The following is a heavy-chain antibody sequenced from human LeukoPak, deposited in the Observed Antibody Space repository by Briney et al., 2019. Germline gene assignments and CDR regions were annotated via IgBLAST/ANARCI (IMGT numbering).Heavy chain of an antibody. CDR2: IKQDGSEK. Sequence: GGSLRLSCAVSGFSVSGYWMTWVRQAPGKGLEWVANIKQDGSEKNYVDSVKGRFTISRDNAENSLFLQMNSLRAEDTAVYYCAKEISYSRSKNAFDIWGQGTMVTVSS. J-gene: IGHJ3*02. D-gene: IGHD6-13*01. CDR3: AKEISYSRSKNAFDI. V-gene: IGHV3-7*03. CDR1: GFSVSGYW.